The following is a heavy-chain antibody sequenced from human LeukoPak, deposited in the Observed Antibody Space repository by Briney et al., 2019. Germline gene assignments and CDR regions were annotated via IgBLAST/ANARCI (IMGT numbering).Heavy chain of an antibody. CDR1: RDSISTYY. D-gene: IGHD1-7*01. V-gene: IGHV4-4*07. CDR2: IYTSGGA. CDR3: ARELQLRV. J-gene: IGHJ4*02. Sequence: SETLSLTCIVSRDSISTYYWSWIRQSAGKGLEWIGRIYTSGGAKYSSSLKSRVTISVDETKNQVSLRLTSVTAADTAVYYCARELQLRVWGQGTLVTVSS.